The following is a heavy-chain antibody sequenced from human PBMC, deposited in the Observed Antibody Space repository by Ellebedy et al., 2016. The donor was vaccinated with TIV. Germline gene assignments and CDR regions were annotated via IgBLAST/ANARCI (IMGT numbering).Heavy chain of an antibody. J-gene: IGHJ4*02. Sequence: GGSLRLXCAASGFALRNYAMNWVRQAPGKGLEWISYLSASSTAIDYADSVKGRLTISRDNAKNSLYLQMNSLRAEDTAVYYCARGGYSYAYGHFDYWGQGTLVTVSS. CDR1: GFALRNYA. CDR3: ARGGYSYAYGHFDY. D-gene: IGHD5-18*01. CDR2: LSASSTAI. V-gene: IGHV3-48*04.